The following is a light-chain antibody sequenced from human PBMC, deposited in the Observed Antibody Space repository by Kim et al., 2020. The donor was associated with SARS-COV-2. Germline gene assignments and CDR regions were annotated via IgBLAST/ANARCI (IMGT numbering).Light chain of an antibody. V-gene: IGKV3-20*01. CDR1: QSVSSSY. J-gene: IGKJ2*01. Sequence: LSPGERATLSCRASQSVSSSYLAWYQQKPGQAPRLLIFGASSRATGIPDRFSGSGSGTDFTLTISRLEPEDFAVYYCQQYGSSPYTFGQGTKLEI. CDR3: QQYGSSPYT. CDR2: GAS.